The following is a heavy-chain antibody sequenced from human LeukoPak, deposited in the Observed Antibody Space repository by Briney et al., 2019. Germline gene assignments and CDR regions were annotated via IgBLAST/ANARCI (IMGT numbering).Heavy chain of an antibody. J-gene: IGHJ4*02. D-gene: IGHD2-2*02. CDR2: ISSSGSST. CDR3: AKDIVVVPAAIRAVATIRDY. Sequence: PGGSLGLSCAASGFTFSSYAMSWVRQAPGKGLEWVSAISSSGSSTYYADSVKGRFTISRDNSKNTLYLQMNSLRAEDTAVYYCAKDIVVVPAAIRAVATIRDYWGQGTLVTVSS. CDR1: GFTFSSYA. V-gene: IGHV3-23*01.